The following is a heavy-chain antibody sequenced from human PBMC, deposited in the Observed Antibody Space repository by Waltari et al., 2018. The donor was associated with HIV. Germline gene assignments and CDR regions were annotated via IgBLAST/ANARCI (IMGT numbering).Heavy chain of an antibody. CDR2: IYYSGST. Sequence: QLQLQESGPGLVKPSETLSLTCTVSGGSIRSSSSYWGWIRQPPGKGLEWIGSIYYSGSTYYNPSLKSRVTISVDTSKNQFSLKLSSVTAADTAVYYCARSGHIVVVTAVNWFDPWGQGTLVTVSS. J-gene: IGHJ5*02. CDR3: ARSGHIVVVTAVNWFDP. V-gene: IGHV4-39*01. CDR1: GGSIRSSSSY. D-gene: IGHD2-21*02.